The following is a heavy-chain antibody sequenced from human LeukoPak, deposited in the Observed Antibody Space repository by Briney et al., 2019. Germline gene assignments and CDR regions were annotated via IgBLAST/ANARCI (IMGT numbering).Heavy chain of an antibody. D-gene: IGHD5-18*01. J-gene: IGHJ4*02. CDR2: ISGSGGST. CDR3: AKDLGAGIWDTAMVCDY. CDR1: GFTFSSYA. V-gene: IGHV3-23*01. Sequence: PGGSLRLSCAASGFTFSSYAMSWVRQAPGKGLEWVSAISGSGGSTYYADSVKGRFTISRDNSKNTLYLQMNSLRAEDTAVYYCAKDLGAGIWDTAMVCDYWGQGTLVTVSS.